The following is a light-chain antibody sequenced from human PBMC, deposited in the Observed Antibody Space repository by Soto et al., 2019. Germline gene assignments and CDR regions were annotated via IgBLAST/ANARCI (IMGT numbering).Light chain of an antibody. V-gene: IGKV1-5*01. CDR3: QQYNSYST. CDR1: QSISSW. Sequence: DIQMTQSPSTLSASVGARVTITCRASQSISSWLAWYQQKPGKAPKLLIYDASSLESGVPSRFSGSGSGTEFTLTISSLQPDDFATDYCQQYNSYSTFGQGTKLEIK. J-gene: IGKJ2*01. CDR2: DAS.